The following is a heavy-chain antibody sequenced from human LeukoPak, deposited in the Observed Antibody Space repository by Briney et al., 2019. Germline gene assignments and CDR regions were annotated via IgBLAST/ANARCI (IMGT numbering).Heavy chain of an antibody. D-gene: IGHD6-13*01. CDR3: AREAAAGTFDY. CDR1: GYTFTRYD. Sequence: ASVKVSCKASGYTFTRYDINLVQQATGQGLEWMGWMNPNSGNTGYAQKFQGRVTITRNTSISTAYMELSSLRSEDTAVYYCAREAAAGTFDYWGQGTLVTVSS. CDR2: MNPNSGNT. V-gene: IGHV1-8*03. J-gene: IGHJ4*02.